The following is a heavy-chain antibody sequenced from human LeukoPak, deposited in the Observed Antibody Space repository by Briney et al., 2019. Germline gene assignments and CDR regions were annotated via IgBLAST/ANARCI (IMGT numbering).Heavy chain of an antibody. V-gene: IGHV4-59*08. D-gene: IGHD1-1*01. Sequence: SETLSLTCTVPGGSISSYYWSWIRQPPGKGLEWITYIYYSGSTNYNPSLKSRVTISVDTSKNQFSLKLSSVTAADTAVYYCARHSGTGHDYWGQGTLVTVSS. J-gene: IGHJ4*02. CDR1: GGSISSYY. CDR3: ARHSGTGHDY. CDR2: IYYSGST.